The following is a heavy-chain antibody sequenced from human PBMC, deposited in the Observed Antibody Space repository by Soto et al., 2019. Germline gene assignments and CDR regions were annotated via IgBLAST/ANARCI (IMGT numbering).Heavy chain of an antibody. CDR3: VKSRIRDYDFSSGYYPFDY. J-gene: IGHJ4*02. Sequence: GGSLRLSCSASGFTFSSYAMHWVRQAPGKGLEYVSAISSNGGSTYYADSVKGRFTISRDNSKNTLYLQMSSLRAEDTAVYYCVKSRIRDYDFSSGYYPFDYWGQGTLVTVSS. D-gene: IGHD3-3*01. CDR2: ISSNGGST. CDR1: GFTFSSYA. V-gene: IGHV3-64D*06.